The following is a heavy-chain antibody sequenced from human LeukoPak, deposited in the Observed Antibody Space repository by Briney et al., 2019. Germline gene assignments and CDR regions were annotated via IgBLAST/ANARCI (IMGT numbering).Heavy chain of an antibody. V-gene: IGHV1-69*13. CDR1: GGTFISYA. J-gene: IGHJ4*02. CDR3: ARDSGAYYYDSSGPLDY. D-gene: IGHD3-22*01. Sequence: ASVKVSCKASGGTFISYAISWVRQAPGQGLEWMGGIIPIFGTANYAQKFQGRVTITADESTSTAYMELSSLRSEDTAVYYCARDSGAYYYDSSGPLDYWGQGTLVTVSS. CDR2: IIPIFGTA.